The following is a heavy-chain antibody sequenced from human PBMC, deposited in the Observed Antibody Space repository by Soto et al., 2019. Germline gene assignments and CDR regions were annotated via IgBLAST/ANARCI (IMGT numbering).Heavy chain of an antibody. D-gene: IGHD3-22*01. V-gene: IGHV1-69*01. CDR2: IVPIFGTR. CDR1: GGTCSRYS. CDR3: ARPYEGGYSSNHHYYYALDV. Sequence: QVQLVQSGAEVKKPGSSVKVSCKISGGTCSRYSISWVRQAPGQGLEWMGGIVPIFGTRNYAQKFQDRVSIPTYESAHTAQMELSNLRSEDTAVYYCARPYEGGYSSNHHYYYALDVWGQGAAVTVSS. J-gene: IGHJ6*02.